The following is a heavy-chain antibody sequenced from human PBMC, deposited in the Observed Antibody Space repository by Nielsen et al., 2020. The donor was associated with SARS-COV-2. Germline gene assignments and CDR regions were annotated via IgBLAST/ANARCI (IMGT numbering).Heavy chain of an antibody. CDR1: GYTFTSYA. CDR3: ARFRQYYYYMDV. Sequence: ASVKVSCKASGYTFTSYAMHWVRQAPGQRLEWMGWINAGNGNTKYSQKFQGRVTITRDTSASTAYMELSNLRSEDTAVYYCARFRQYYYYMDVWGKGTTVTVSS. J-gene: IGHJ6*03. CDR2: INAGNGNT. V-gene: IGHV1-3*01.